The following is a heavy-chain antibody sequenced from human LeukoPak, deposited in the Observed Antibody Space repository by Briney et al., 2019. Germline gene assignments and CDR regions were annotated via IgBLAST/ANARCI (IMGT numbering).Heavy chain of an antibody. CDR1: GFTFSSYG. D-gene: IGHD2-2*01. CDR2: IRYDGSNK. CDR3: AKDMVYQLLLDY. J-gene: IGHJ4*02. Sequence: GGSLRLSCAASGFTFSSYGMHWVRQAPGKGLEWVAFIRYDGSNKYYADSVKGRFTISRDNSKNTLYLQMNSLRAEDTAEYYRAKDMVYQLLLDYWGQGTLVTVSS. V-gene: IGHV3-30*02.